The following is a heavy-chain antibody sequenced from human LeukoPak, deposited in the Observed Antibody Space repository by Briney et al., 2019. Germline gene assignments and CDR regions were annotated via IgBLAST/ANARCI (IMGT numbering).Heavy chain of an antibody. J-gene: IGHJ4*02. CDR3: AREVGNIVVVPAAIDY. CDR2: ISSSGSTI. V-gene: IGHV3-48*03. CDR1: GFTFSSYE. D-gene: IGHD2-2*01. Sequence: PGGSLRLSCAASGFTFSSYEMNWVRQAPGKGLEWVSYISSSGSTIYYADSVKGRFTISRDNAKNSLYLQMNSLRAEDTAVYYCAREVGNIVVVPAAIDYWGQGTLVTVSS.